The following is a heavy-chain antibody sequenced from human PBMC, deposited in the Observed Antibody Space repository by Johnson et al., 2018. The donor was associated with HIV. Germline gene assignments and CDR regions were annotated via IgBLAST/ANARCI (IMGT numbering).Heavy chain of an antibody. CDR3: ARSTNWASDI. D-gene: IGHD2-2*01. Sequence: VQLLESGGGVVQPGRSLRLSCAASGFTFSSYAMHWVRQAPGKGLEWVAVISYDGSNKYYADSVKGRFTISRDNSKNSLFLQMNSLRAEDTAVYHCARSTNWASDIWGQGTMVTVSS. V-gene: IGHV3-30-3*01. CDR2: ISYDGSNK. CDR1: GFTFSSYA. J-gene: IGHJ3*02.